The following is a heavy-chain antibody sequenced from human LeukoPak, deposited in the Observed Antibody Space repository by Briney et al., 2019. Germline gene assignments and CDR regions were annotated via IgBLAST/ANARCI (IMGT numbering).Heavy chain of an antibody. D-gene: IGHD3-9*01. CDR2: IYYSGST. Sequence: SETLSLTCTVSGGSISIYYWNWIRQPPGKGLEWIGYIYYSGSTNYNPSLKSRVTISVDTSKNQFSLKLSSVTAADTAVYYCARHDDPTYYDILTGYYGTYNWFDPWGQGTLVTVSS. V-gene: IGHV4-59*08. CDR1: GGSISIYY. J-gene: IGHJ5*02. CDR3: ARHDDPTYYDILTGYYGTYNWFDP.